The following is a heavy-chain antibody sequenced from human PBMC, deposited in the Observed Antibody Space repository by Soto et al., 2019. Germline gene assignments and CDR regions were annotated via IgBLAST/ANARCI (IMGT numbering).Heavy chain of an antibody. CDR3: AKDRVGGVPDAFDI. CDR1: GFTSTNYV. J-gene: IGHJ3*02. V-gene: IGHV3-23*01. Sequence: GGSLRLSCAASGFTSTNYVMNWVRQALGEGLEWVSSISGSGTTTFYADSVKGRFIISRDNSKNTLYLQMNSLRAEDTALYYCAKDRVGGVPDAFDIWGQGTMVTVSS. D-gene: IGHD2-8*01. CDR2: ISGSGTTT.